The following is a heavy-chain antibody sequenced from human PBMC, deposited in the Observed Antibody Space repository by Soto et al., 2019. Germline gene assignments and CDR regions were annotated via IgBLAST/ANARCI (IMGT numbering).Heavy chain of an antibody. CDR2: TSYDGSNT. D-gene: IGHD3-3*01. CDR1: GFIFSRHG. CDR3: AKDRGSYDIWSGTQRYYAMDV. Sequence: QGQLVESGGGVVQPGTSLRLSCAASGFIFSRHGMHWVRQAPGKRLEWVAFTSYDGSNTYYADSVKGRFTISRDNPKNTLFLQMNSLRPNDTALYFCAKDRGSYDIWSGTQRYYAMDVWGQGATVTVSS. J-gene: IGHJ6*02. V-gene: IGHV3-30*18.